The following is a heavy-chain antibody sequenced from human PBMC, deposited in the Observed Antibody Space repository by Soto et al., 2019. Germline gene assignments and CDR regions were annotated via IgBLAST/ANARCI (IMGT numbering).Heavy chain of an antibody. CDR1: GYTFTNYA. J-gene: IGHJ4*02. CDR3: AREGQLGY. V-gene: IGHV1-3*04. CDR2: INTGNGNT. D-gene: IGHD6-6*01. Sequence: ASVKVSCKASGYTFTNYAMHWVRQAPGQRLEWMGWINTGNGNTKYSQKCQGRVTITTDTSTSTAYMELKSLRYDDTAVYYCAREGQLGYWGQGTPVTVSS.